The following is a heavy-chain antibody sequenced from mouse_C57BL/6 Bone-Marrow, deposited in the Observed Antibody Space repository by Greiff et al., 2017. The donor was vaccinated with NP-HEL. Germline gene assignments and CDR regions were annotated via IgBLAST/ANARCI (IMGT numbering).Heavy chain of an antibody. CDR3: ARPLYGSSLAWFAY. D-gene: IGHD1-1*01. J-gene: IGHJ3*01. CDR2: INPNNGGT. CDR1: GYTFTDYY. Sequence: EVRLQQSGPELVKPGASVKISCKASGYTFTDYYMNWVKQSHGKSLEWIGDINPNNGGTSYNQKFKGKATLTVDKSSSTAYMELRSLTSEDSAVYYCARPLYGSSLAWFAYWGQGTLVTVSA. V-gene: IGHV1-26*01.